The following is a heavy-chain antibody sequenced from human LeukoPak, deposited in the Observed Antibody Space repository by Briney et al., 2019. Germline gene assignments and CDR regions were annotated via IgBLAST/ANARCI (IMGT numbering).Heavy chain of an antibody. CDR1: GFTFNDFA. CDR3: ARGAILGGYNLIDD. V-gene: IGHV3-30*03. Sequence: PGGSLRLSCAASGFTFNDFAMTWVRQAPGKGLEWVAVILSDGSIQNTADSVRGRFIISRDNSKNTLFLQMNRLRTEDTAVYYYARGAILGGYNLIDDWGQGTLVTVSS. CDR2: ILSDGSIQ. D-gene: IGHD1-26*01. J-gene: IGHJ4*02.